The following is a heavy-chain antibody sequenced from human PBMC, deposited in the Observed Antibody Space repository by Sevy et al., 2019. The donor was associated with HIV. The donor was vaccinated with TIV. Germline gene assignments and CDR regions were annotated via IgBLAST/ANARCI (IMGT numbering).Heavy chain of an antibody. J-gene: IGHJ4*02. CDR2: ISSSSSYI. V-gene: IGHV3-21*01. CDR3: ARERHVMATGTDY. CDR1: GFTFSSYS. D-gene: IGHD5-12*01. Sequence: GGSLRLSCAASGFTFSSYSMNWVHQAPGKGLEWASSISSSSSYIYYADSVKGRFTISRDNAKNSLYLQMNSLRAEDTAVYYCARERHVMATGTDYWGQGTLVTVSS.